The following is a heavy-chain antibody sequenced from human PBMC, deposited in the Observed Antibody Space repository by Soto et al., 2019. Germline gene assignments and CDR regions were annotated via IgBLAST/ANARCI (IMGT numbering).Heavy chain of an antibody. CDR2: INLRGGTT. J-gene: IGHJ4*02. D-gene: IGHD1-26*01. CDR3: ARGPEDSDVPRWDY. CDR1: GYNFNQYY. V-gene: IGHV1-46*02. Sequence: QVQLMQSGAEVRKPGASVRLSCETSGYNFNQYYIHWVRQAPGQGLEWMGIINLRGGTTEYAHKFRGRVTVTGDTSTKPAYMEVRRLRSEDTAMYFCARGPEDSDVPRWDYWGQGTLVTVSS.